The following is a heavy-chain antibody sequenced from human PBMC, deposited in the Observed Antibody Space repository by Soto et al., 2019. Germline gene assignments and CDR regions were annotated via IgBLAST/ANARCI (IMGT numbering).Heavy chain of an antibody. CDR2: ISGSGDST. CDR1: GLTFSSYA. J-gene: IGHJ4*02. Sequence: GGSLRLSCAASGLTFSSYAMSWVRQAPGKGLEWVSAISGSGDSTYYADSVKGRFTISRDNSKNTLFLQMNSLRAEDTAVYYCAKXYRGSSILPWDDGYFDYWGQGALVTVSS. CDR3: AKXYRGSSILPWDDGYFDY. V-gene: IGHV3-23*01. D-gene: IGHD1-26*01.